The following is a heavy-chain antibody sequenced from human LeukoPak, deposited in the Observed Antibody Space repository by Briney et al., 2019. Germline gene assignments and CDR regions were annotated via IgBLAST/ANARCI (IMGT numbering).Heavy chain of an antibody. Sequence: PGGSLRLSCAASGFTFSSYGMSWVRQAPGKGLEWVSAISGSGGSTYYADSVKGRFTISRDNSKNTLYLQMNSLRAEDTAVYYCAKGSDYYDSSGYYGEDYFDYWGQGTLVTVSS. CDR2: ISGSGGST. J-gene: IGHJ4*02. CDR3: AKGSDYYDSSGYYGEDYFDY. V-gene: IGHV3-23*01. CDR1: GFTFSSYG. D-gene: IGHD3-22*01.